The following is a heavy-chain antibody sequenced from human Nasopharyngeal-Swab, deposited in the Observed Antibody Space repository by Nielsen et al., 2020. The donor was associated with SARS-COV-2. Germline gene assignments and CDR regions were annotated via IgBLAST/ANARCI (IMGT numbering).Heavy chain of an antibody. CDR3: ARWYFSSSWSYYYYGMDV. J-gene: IGHJ6*02. D-gene: IGHD6-13*01. V-gene: IGHV4-34*01. CDR2: INHSGST. CDR1: GGSFSGYY. Sequence: SETLSLTSAVYGGSFSGYYWSWIRQPPGKGLEWIGEINHSGSTNYNPSLKSRVTISVDTSKNQFSLKLSSVTAADTAVYYCARWYFSSSWSYYYYGMDVWGQGTTVTVSS.